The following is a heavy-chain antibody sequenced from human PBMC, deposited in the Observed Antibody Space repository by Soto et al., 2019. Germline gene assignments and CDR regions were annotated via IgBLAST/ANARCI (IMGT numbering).Heavy chain of an antibody. CDR3: ARGYSSGWSNWFDP. J-gene: IGHJ5*02. CDR2: INAGNGNT. D-gene: IGHD6-19*01. V-gene: IGHV1-3*01. CDR1: GYTFTDYP. Sequence: QVQLVQSGAEVKKPGASVKVSCKASGYTFTDYPIYWVRQAPGQRLEWMGWINAGNGNTRYSQNFQGRVTISRDTSASTVYMELSSLRSEDTAVYYCARGYSSGWSNWFDPWGQGTLVTVSS.